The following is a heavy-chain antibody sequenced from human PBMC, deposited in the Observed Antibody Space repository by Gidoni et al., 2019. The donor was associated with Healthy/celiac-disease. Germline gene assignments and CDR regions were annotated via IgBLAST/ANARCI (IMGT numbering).Heavy chain of an antibody. Sequence: QVQLVESGGGVVQPGRSLRLSCAASGFTFSSYGMHWVRQAPGKGLEWVAVIWYDGSNKYYADSVKGRFTISRDNSKNTLYLQMNSLRAEDTAVYYCARDGHSYYYDSSGSLAPWGQGTLVTVSS. D-gene: IGHD3-22*01. V-gene: IGHV3-33*01. J-gene: IGHJ5*02. CDR1: GFTFSSYG. CDR2: IWYDGSNK. CDR3: ARDGHSYYYDSSGSLAP.